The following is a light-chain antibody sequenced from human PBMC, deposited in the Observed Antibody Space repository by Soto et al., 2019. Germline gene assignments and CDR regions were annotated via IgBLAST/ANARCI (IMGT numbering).Light chain of an antibody. CDR1: SSDVGSYNY. CDR3: CSYAGSYTFV. J-gene: IGLJ1*01. V-gene: IGLV2-11*01. Sequence: QSALTQPGSVSGSPGQSVTISCTGTSSDVGSYNYVSWYQQHPGKAPKLMIYDVNKRPSGVPDRFSGSKSGNTASLTISGLQAEDEADYYCCSYAGSYTFVFGTGTKLTVL. CDR2: DVN.